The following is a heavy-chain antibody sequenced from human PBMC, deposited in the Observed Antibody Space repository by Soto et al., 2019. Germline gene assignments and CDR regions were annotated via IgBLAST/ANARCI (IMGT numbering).Heavy chain of an antibody. CDR3: ARQIYGSCTGPHFQHHFDS. J-gene: IGHJ4*02. D-gene: IGHD2-8*02. CDR2: IDPSDSQT. Sequence: GESLKISCKGSGYSFAGYWITWVRQKPGKGLEWMGRIDPSDSQTYYSPSFRGHVTISATKSITTVFLQWSSLRASDTAMYYCARQIYGSCTGPHFQHHFDSWGQGTPVTVSS. CDR1: GYSFAGYW. V-gene: IGHV5-10-1*01.